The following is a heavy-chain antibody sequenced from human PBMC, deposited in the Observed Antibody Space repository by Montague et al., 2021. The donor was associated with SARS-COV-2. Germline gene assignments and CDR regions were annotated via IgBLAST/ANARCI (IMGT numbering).Heavy chain of an antibody. CDR2: FFYNGAT. V-gene: IGHV4-39*01. J-gene: IGHJ4*02. Sequence: SETLSLTCTVAGDSISSSTYYWGWVRQPPGKGLEWIGSFFYNGATHYNPSLKSRVTISVDTSKNQFSPKLNSVTAADTAVYYCARCRLRNLCDYWGQGTLVTASA. D-gene: IGHD4-17*01. CDR1: GDSISSSTYY. CDR3: ARCRLRNLCDY.